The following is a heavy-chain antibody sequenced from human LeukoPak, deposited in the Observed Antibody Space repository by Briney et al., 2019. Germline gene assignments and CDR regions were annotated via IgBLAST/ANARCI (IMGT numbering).Heavy chain of an antibody. V-gene: IGHV3-48*02. J-gene: IGHJ4*02. Sequence: GGSLRLSCAASGFTFSDYSMNWVRQAPGKGLEWVSYISSSTGTIHYADSVKGRFIISRDNAKNSLFLQMNSLRDEDTAVYYCAKISSGSYGHFDYWGQGTLVTVTS. CDR3: AKISSGSYGHFDY. CDR1: GFTFSDYS. CDR2: ISSSTGTI. D-gene: IGHD3-10*01.